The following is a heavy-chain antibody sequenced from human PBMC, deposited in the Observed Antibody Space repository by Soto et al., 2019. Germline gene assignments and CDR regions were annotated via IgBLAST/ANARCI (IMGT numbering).Heavy chain of an antibody. CDR1: GYNFGAYW. Sequence: PGESLKISCNASGYNFGAYWIGWVRQMPGRGLEWMGIIFPGDSDTRYSPSFQGQVTISADKSISAVYLQWRSLKASDTATYFCARGGFIGTTPDYWGQGTPVPVYS. CDR2: IFPGDSDT. J-gene: IGHJ4*02. V-gene: IGHV5-51*01. D-gene: IGHD1-7*01. CDR3: ARGGFIGTTPDY.